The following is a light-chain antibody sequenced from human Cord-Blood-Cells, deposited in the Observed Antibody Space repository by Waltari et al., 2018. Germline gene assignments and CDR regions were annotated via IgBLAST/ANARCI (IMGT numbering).Light chain of an antibody. CDR1: QRISSW. J-gene: IGKJ2*01. Sequence: DIQMTQSPSTLSASVGDRVTITCRASQRISSWLAWYQQKPGKAPKLLIYKASSLESEVPSRFSGSGSGTEFTLTISSLQPDDFATYYCQQYNSYSYTFGQGTKLEIK. V-gene: IGKV1-5*03. CDR2: KAS. CDR3: QQYNSYSYT.